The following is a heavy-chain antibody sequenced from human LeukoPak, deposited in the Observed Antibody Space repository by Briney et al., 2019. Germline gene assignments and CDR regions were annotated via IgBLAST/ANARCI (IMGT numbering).Heavy chain of an antibody. J-gene: IGHJ4*02. Sequence: ASVKVSCKASGYTFTGYYMHWVRQAPGQGLEWMGRINPNGGDTNYAQKFQGRVTMTGDTSSSTAYMELSSLRPEDTSMYFCARVGFTTSWSNFDYWGQGTLVTVSS. CDR2: INPNGGDT. CDR1: GYTFTGYY. CDR3: ARVGFTTSWSNFDY. D-gene: IGHD2-2*01. V-gene: IGHV1-2*06.